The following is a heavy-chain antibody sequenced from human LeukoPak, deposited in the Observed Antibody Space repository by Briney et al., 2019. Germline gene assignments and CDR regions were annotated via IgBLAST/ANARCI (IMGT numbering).Heavy chain of an antibody. J-gene: IGHJ4*02. CDR2: ISGSGGST. CDR1: GFTVSSNY. CDR3: AKSRLLWFGDFDY. V-gene: IGHV3-23*01. Sequence: GGSLRLSCAASGFTVSSNYMSWVRQAPGKGLEWVSAISGSGGSTYYADSVKGRFTISRDNSKNTLYLQMNSLRAEDTAVYYCAKSRLLWFGDFDYWGQGTLVTVSS. D-gene: IGHD3-10*01.